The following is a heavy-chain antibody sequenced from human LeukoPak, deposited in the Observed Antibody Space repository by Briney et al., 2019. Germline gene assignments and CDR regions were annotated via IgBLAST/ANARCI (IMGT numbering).Heavy chain of an antibody. CDR3: AKGIVVVPAYYYYMDV. J-gene: IGHJ6*03. Sequence: GASVKVSCKASGGTFSSYAISWVRQAPGQGLEWMGGIIPIFGTANYAQQFQGRVTITADESTSTAYMELSSLRSEDTAVYYCAKGIVVVPAYYYYMDVWGKGTTVTVSS. CDR2: IIPIFGTA. CDR1: GGTFSSYA. D-gene: IGHD2-2*01. V-gene: IGHV1-69*01.